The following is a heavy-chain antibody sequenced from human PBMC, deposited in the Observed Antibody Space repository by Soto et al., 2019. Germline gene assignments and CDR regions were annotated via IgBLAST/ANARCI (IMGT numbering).Heavy chain of an antibody. D-gene: IGHD3-3*02. V-gene: IGHV1-69*05. Sequence: QVQLMQSGAEVKKPGSSVKVSCKASGGTFSTSAISWVRQAPGEGLEWVGGIMPVFATPDYAQKFQGRVTFATDXXTTTAYLELTSLTTDDTAVYYCARDKDRQQLGGNYYYILDVWGQGTAITVSS. CDR1: GGTFSTSA. CDR3: ARDKDRQQLGGNYYYILDV. J-gene: IGHJ6*02. CDR2: IMPVFATP.